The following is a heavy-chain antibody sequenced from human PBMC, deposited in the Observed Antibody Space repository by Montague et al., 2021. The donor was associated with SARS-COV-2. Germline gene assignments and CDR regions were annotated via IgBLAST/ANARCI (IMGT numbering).Heavy chain of an antibody. J-gene: IGHJ3*02. CDR2: IYHSGST. Sequence: SETLSLTCTVSGYSISTGYYWGWIRQPPGKGLEWIGTIYHSGSTYFNPSLKSRVTISVDTFKNQFSLNLSSVTAADTAVYYCAKVAGSHDTFDIWGRGTMVTVSS. CDR3: AKVAGSHDTFDI. D-gene: IGHD6-19*01. CDR1: GYSISTGYY. V-gene: IGHV4-38-2*02.